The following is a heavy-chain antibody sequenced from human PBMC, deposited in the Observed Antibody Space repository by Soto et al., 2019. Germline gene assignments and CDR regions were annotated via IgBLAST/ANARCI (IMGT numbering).Heavy chain of an antibody. V-gene: IGHV4-30-2*06. CDR1: GGSISSGGYS. Sequence: SETLSLTCTVSGGSISSGGYSWTWLRQSPGKGLEWIGYTYQSGSAFYNPSLKSRVTISVDRSKNQFSLNLTSVTAADTAVYYCARDYYGMDVWGQGTTVTVFS. CDR3: ARDYYGMDV. J-gene: IGHJ6*02. CDR2: TYQSGSA.